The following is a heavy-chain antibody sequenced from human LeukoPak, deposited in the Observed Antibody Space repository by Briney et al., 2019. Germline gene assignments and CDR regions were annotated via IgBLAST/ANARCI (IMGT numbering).Heavy chain of an antibody. CDR3: ARSRDYGGNWGFDY. Sequence: ASVKVSCKASGGTFSSYAISWVRQAPGQGLEWMGWMNAGNGNTKYSQDFQGRVTIIRDTSANIAYMELSSLRSEDMAVYYCARSRDYGGNWGFDYWGQGTLVTVSS. D-gene: IGHD4-23*01. CDR1: GGTFSSYA. V-gene: IGHV1-3*03. CDR2: MNAGNGNT. J-gene: IGHJ4*02.